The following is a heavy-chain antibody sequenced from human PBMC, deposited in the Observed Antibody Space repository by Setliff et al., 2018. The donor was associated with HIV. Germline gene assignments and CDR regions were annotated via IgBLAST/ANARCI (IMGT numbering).Heavy chain of an antibody. Sequence: GGSLRLSCTGSGFTFGDDAMGWVRQAPGKGLEWVGFIRSKAYGGTTEYAASVEGRFTISRVDSKSIAYLQMKSLKTEDTGVYYCLRGSIQVPGLDHMDVCGKGTTVTVSS. CDR2: IRSKAYGGTT. D-gene: IGHD5-18*01. J-gene: IGHJ6*03. V-gene: IGHV3-49*04. CDR1: GFTFGDDA. CDR3: LRGSIQVPGLDHMDV.